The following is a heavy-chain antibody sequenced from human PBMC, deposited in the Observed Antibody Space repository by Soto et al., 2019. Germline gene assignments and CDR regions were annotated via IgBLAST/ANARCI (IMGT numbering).Heavy chain of an antibody. CDR2: INPNSRDT. Sequence: ASVKVSCNASGYTFTGYYVHWVRQAPGQGLEWMGWINPNSRDTYLAQRFQGRVTMNRDTSIGTAYMELRGLTSDDTAEYYCAKGGAIVAAGTRVYLYNAMDVWGQGTTVTVSS. D-gene: IGHD1-26*01. V-gene: IGHV1-2*02. J-gene: IGHJ6*02. CDR1: GYTFTGYY. CDR3: AKGGAIVAAGTRVYLYNAMDV.